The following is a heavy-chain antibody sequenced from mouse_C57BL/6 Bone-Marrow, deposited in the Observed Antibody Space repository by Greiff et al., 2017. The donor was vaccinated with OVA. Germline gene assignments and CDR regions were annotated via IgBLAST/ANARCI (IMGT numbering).Heavy chain of an antibody. Sequence: EVMLVESGGGLVQPGGSLKLSCAASGFTFSDYYMYWVRQTPEKRLEWVAYISNGGGSTYYPDTVKGRFTISRDNAKNTLYLQMSRLKSEDTAMYYCARRGAHYRGAMDYWGQGTSVTVSS. CDR2: ISNGGGST. CDR3: ARRGAHYRGAMDY. V-gene: IGHV5-12*01. D-gene: IGHD1-1*02. CDR1: GFTFSDYY. J-gene: IGHJ4*01.